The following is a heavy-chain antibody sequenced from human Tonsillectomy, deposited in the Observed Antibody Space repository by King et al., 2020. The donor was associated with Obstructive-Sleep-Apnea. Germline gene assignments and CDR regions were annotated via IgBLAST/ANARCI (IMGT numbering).Heavy chain of an antibody. D-gene: IGHD6-13*01. Sequence: QLVQSGAEVKKPGASVKVSCKASGYTFTGYYMHWVRQAPGQGLAWLGWINPNNGGPKYAQKFQGRVTMTRDTSISTAYMELRRLRSDDTAVYYCARTPKYMAAAGTFDYWGQGTLVTVSS. V-gene: IGHV1-2*02. CDR1: GYTFTGYY. CDR2: INPNNGGP. J-gene: IGHJ4*02. CDR3: ARTPKYMAAAGTFDY.